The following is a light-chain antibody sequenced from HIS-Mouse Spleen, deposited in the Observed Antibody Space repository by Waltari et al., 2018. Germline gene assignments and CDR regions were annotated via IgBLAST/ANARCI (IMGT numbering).Light chain of an antibody. CDR3: CSYAGSSTWV. Sequence: QSALTQPASVSGSPGQSITISCTGTSRDVGCYTLVSWYQQHPGKAPKLMIYEGSKRPSGVSNRFSGSKSGNTASLTISGLQAEDEADYYCCSYAGSSTWVFGGGTKLTVL. CDR2: EGS. J-gene: IGLJ3*02. CDR1: SRDVGCYTL. V-gene: IGLV2-23*01.